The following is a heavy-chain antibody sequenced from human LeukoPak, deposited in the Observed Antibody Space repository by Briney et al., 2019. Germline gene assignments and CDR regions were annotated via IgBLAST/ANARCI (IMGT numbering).Heavy chain of an antibody. D-gene: IGHD3-10*01. Sequence: GGSLRLSCAASTFTFSTYTLHWVRQAPGKGLKWVAVISHDGSRKYYADSVKGRFTVSRDNSKNTLYLQMNSLRPEDTAVYYCARTGDPLYYYGSGTYPKPGGPPDYWGQGTLVTVSS. CDR3: ARTGDPLYYYGSGTYPKPGGPPDY. CDR1: TFTFSTYT. V-gene: IGHV3-30*04. J-gene: IGHJ4*02. CDR2: ISHDGSRK.